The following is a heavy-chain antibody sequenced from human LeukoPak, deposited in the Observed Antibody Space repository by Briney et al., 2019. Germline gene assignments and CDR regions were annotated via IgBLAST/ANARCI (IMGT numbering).Heavy chain of an antibody. D-gene: IGHD3-22*01. CDR2: INHSGST. CDR3: AREPQYYYDRGYDY. V-gene: IGHV4-34*01. Sequence: PSETLSLTCAVYGGSFSGYYWSWIRQPPGKGLEWIGEINHSGSTNYNPSLKSRVTISVDTSKNQFSLKLSSVTAADTAVYYCAREPQYYYDRGYDYWGQGTLVTVSS. J-gene: IGHJ4*02. CDR1: GGSFSGYY.